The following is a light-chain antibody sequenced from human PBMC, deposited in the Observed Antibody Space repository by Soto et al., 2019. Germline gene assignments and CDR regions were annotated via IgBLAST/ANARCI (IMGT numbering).Light chain of an antibody. CDR1: SSNVGNNY. J-gene: IGLJ3*02. CDR3: GTWDSSLSVWV. Sequence: QSVLTQPPSVSAAPGQKVTISCSGSSSNVGNNYLSWYQQLPGTAPKLLIYENNKRPSGIPDRFSGSKSGTSATLGITGLQTGDEADYYRGTWDSSLSVWVFVGGTKLTVL. V-gene: IGLV1-51*02. CDR2: ENN.